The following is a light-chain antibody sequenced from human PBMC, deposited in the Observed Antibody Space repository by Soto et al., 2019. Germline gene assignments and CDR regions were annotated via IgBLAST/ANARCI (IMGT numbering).Light chain of an antibody. CDR1: QGISSY. V-gene: IGKV1-9*01. J-gene: IGKJ3*01. CDR3: QQLNSYPL. CDR2: AAS. Sequence: DIQLTQSPSFLSASVGDRVTITCRASQGISSYLAWYQQKPGKAPKLLIYAASTLQSGVPSRFSGSGSGTEFTLTISRLQPEVFPTYDCQQLNSYPLFGPGTKVDIK.